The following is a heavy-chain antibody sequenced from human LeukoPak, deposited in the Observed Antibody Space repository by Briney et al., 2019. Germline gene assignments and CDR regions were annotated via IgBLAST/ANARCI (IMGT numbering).Heavy chain of an antibody. CDR3: ARSGDSHVYYFDY. V-gene: IGHV4-59*08. Sequence: PSETLSLTCSVSGGSISTYYWNWIRQPPGKGLEWIGYKTYSGITNYNPSLQSRITISIDTSKNQFSLKLSSVTAADTAVYYCARSGDSHVYYFDYGGQGTPVTVSS. CDR2: KTYSGIT. D-gene: IGHD1-26*01. CDR1: GGSISTYY. J-gene: IGHJ4*02.